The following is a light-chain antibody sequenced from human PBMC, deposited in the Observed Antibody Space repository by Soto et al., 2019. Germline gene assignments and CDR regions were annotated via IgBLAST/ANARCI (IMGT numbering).Light chain of an antibody. CDR2: GAS. J-gene: IGKJ2*01. Sequence: EIVVTQSPATLSVSPGERATLSCRASQSVYISLAWYQQRPGQAPRLLIYGASTRATGIPARFSGSGSGTEFTLTISSLQSEDFGVYYCQQYNNWPGTFGQGTKLEIK. CDR3: QQYNNWPGT. CDR1: QSVYIS. V-gene: IGKV3-15*01.